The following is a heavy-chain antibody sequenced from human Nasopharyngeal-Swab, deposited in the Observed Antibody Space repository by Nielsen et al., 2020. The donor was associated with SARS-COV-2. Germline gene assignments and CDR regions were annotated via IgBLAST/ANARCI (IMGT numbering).Heavy chain of an antibody. CDR1: GGTFNSYA. CDR2: INPILGIA. J-gene: IGHJ6*02. D-gene: IGHD2-21*01. CDR3: ARIHFVVGRGYFYGMDV. V-gene: IGHV1-69*10. Sequence: VKVSCKASGGTFNSYAISWVRQAPGQGLEWVGRINPILGIADYAEKFEGRVSITADKSTTTAHMELGSLRPEDTALYYCARIHFVVGRGYFYGMDVWGQGTTVTVSS.